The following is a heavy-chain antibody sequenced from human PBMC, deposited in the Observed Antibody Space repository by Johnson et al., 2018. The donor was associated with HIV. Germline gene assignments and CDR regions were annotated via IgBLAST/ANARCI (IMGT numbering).Heavy chain of an antibody. Sequence: VQLVESGGGLVQPGGSLRLSCAASGFTFSNAWMSWVRQAPGKGLEWVGRIKSKTDGGTTDYAAPVKGRFTISRDYSMNTLFLQMNSLRAEDTAVYYGARAPHDAFDVWGQGTMVTVSS. J-gene: IGHJ3*01. CDR2: IKSKTDGGTT. CDR3: ARAPHDAFDV. CDR1: GFTFSNAW. V-gene: IGHV3-15*01.